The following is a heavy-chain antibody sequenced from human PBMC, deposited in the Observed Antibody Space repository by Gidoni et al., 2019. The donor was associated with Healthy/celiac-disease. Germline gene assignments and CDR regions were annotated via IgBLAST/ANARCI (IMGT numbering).Heavy chain of an antibody. V-gene: IGHV4-59*08. CDR1: GGSLRSYY. Sequence: QVQLQESGPGLVKPSETLSLTCPVSGGSLRSYYWSWIRQPPGKGLEWLGYIYYSGSTNSNPSLKSRVTISVDTSKNQFSLKLSSVTAADTAVYYCARLGVEYYYDSSGYSAYFDYWGQGTLVTVSS. CDR3: ARLGVEYYYDSSGYSAYFDY. D-gene: IGHD3-22*01. J-gene: IGHJ4*02. CDR2: IYYSGST.